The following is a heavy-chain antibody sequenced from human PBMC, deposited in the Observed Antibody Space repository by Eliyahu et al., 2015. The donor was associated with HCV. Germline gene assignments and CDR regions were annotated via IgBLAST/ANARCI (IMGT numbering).Heavy chain of an antibody. V-gene: IGHV2-5*02. CDR1: GFSLNTDKKS. CDR2: IYWDAET. D-gene: IGHD2/OR15-2a*01. Sequence: QITLKESGPTLVKPTQTLTLSCTFSGFSLNTDKKSXGWVRQPPGKALEWLALIYWDAETHYRASLERRLTITRDTSKNEVVLKMTNMDPVDTAIYFCAHSNRGGSHWFAPWGQGILVTVSS. CDR3: AHSNRGGSHWFAP. J-gene: IGHJ5*02.